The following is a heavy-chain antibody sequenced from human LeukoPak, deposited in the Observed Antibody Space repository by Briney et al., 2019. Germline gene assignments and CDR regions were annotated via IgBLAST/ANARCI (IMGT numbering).Heavy chain of an antibody. D-gene: IGHD3-22*01. V-gene: IGHV1-18*04. J-gene: IGHJ3*01. CDR1: GYTFTSYG. CDR2: INTDNGNT. CDR3: ARALTYYYGSSSSDDAFDV. Sequence: ASVRVSCKASGYTFTSYGISWVRQPPGQGLAWMGLINTDNGNTNYAHKLQGRVTMTTDTSTTTAYMELRTLRSDDTAVYYCARALTYYYGSSSSDDAFDVWGQGTMVTVSS.